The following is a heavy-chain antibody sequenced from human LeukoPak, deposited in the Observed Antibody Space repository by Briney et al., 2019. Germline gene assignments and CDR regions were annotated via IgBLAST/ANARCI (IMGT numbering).Heavy chain of an antibody. CDR2: IYSGGST. V-gene: IGHV3-66*01. CDR1: EFSVGSNY. D-gene: IGHD5-12*01. Sequence: GGSLRLSCAASEFSVGSNYMTWVRQAPGKGLEWVSLIYSGGSTYYADSVKGRFTISRDNSKNTLYLQMNSLRAEDTAVYYCARGSGYGYFDYWGQGTLVTVSS. CDR3: ARGSGYGYFDY. J-gene: IGHJ4*02.